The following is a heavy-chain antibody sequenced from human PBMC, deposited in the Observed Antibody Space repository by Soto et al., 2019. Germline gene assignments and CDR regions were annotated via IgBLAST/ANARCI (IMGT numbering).Heavy chain of an antibody. CDR2: IGPGSGAA. V-gene: IGHV1-2*02. Sequence: ASVKVSCKASGYTFTGHYIHWVRQAPEQGPEWMGEIGPGSGAARYAQRFQGRVTMTRDMSITTVYMELNNLSPDDTAVYYCGRGRSGQIVVFYWGQGTPVTVSS. J-gene: IGHJ4*02. D-gene: IGHD1-26*01. CDR3: GRGRSGQIVVFY. CDR1: GYTFTGHY.